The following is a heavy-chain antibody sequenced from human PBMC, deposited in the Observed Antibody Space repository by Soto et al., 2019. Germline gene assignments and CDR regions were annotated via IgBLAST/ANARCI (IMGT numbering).Heavy chain of an antibody. J-gene: IGHJ1*01. Sequence: SETLSLTCAVYGGSFSGNYWSWIRQPPGKGLEWIGYIYYSGSTNYNPSLKSRVTISVDTSKNQFSLKLSSVTAADTAVYYCARLGHVYYYDSSGYREYFQHWGQGTLVTVSS. D-gene: IGHD3-22*01. CDR1: GGSFSGNY. V-gene: IGHV4-59*01. CDR3: ARLGHVYYYDSSGYREYFQH. CDR2: IYYSGST.